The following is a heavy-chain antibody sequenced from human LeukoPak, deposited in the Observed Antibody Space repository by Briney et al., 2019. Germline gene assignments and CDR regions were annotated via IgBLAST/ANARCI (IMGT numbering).Heavy chain of an antibody. Sequence: PGRSLRLSCAASGFTFSSYAMHWVRQAPGKGLEWVAVISYDGSNKYYADSVKGRFTISRDNSKNTLYLQLNSLRVDDAAIYYCAKHRRSSLVTAYFDSWGQGTLVTVSS. CDR1: GFTFSSYA. D-gene: IGHD2-21*02. CDR3: AKHRRSSLVTAYFDS. J-gene: IGHJ4*02. V-gene: IGHV3-30-3*02. CDR2: ISYDGSNK.